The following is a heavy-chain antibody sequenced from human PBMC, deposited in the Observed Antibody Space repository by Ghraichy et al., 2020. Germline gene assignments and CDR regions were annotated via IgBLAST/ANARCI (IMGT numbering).Heavy chain of an antibody. D-gene: IGHD3-16*01. CDR2: ISSSGNTI. V-gene: IGHV3-48*02. CDR1: GFTFSGFS. Sequence: GGSLRLSCAASGFTFSGFSLNWVRQAPGKGLEWASYISSSGNTIYYAASVKGRFTISRDSAKNSLFLQMDSLRDEDTAVYYCARDVFGYYGMDVWGQGTTVTVSS. J-gene: IGHJ6*02. CDR3: ARDVFGYYGMDV.